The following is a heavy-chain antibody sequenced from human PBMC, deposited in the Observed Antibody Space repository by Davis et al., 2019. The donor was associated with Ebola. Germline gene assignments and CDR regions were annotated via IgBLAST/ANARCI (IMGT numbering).Heavy chain of an antibody. CDR1: GGSFSGYY. CDR3: ARGLYYDFWSGYYDYYYYMDV. J-gene: IGHJ6*03. D-gene: IGHD3-3*01. CDR2: INHSGST. Sequence: SETLSLTCAVYGGSFSGYYWSWIRQPPGKGLEWIGEINHSGSTNYNPSLKSRVTISVDTSKNQFSLKLSSVTAADTAVYYCARGLYYDFWSGYYDYYYYMDVWGKGTMVTVSS. V-gene: IGHV4-34*01.